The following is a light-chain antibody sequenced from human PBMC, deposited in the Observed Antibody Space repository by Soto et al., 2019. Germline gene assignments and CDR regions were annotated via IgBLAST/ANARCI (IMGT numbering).Light chain of an antibody. CDR2: LNSDGSH. CDR1: SGHSSYA. V-gene: IGLV4-69*01. Sequence: QLVLTQSPSASASLGASVKLTSTLSSGHSSYAIAWHQQQREKGPRYLMKLNSDGSHSKGDGIPDRFSGSSSGAERYLTISSLQSEDEADYYCQTWGTGIYWVFGGGTKLTVL. CDR3: QTWGTGIYWV. J-gene: IGLJ3*02.